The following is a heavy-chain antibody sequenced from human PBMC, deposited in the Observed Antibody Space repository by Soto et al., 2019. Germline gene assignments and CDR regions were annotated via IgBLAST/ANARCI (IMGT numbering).Heavy chain of an antibody. CDR2: IWYDGSNK. D-gene: IGHD6-13*01. Sequence: QVQLVESGGGVVQPGRSLRLSCAASGFTFSSYGMHWVRQAPGKGLERVAVIWYDGSNKYYADSVKGRFTISRDNSKNTLYLQMNSLRAEDTAVYYCARDWEYRQQMPTYYLDYWGQGTLVTVSS. J-gene: IGHJ4*02. CDR3: ARDWEYRQQMPTYYLDY. V-gene: IGHV3-33*01. CDR1: GFTFSSYG.